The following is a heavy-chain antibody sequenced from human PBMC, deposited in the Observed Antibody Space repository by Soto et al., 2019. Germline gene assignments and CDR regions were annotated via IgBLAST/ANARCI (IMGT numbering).Heavy chain of an antibody. CDR1: GFTFSSYW. J-gene: IGHJ3*02. CDR2: MNNDGSYT. CDR3: VRGGYMHAFDI. Sequence: EVQLAESGGGLVQPGGSLRLSCAASGFTFSSYWMYWVRQAPGKGLEWVSHMNNDGSYTIYAESVKGRLTFSRDNDKNTLYLQMNSLRAEDTAVYYCVRGGYMHAFDIGGQGTMFTVSS. V-gene: IGHV3-74*01. D-gene: IGHD6-13*01.